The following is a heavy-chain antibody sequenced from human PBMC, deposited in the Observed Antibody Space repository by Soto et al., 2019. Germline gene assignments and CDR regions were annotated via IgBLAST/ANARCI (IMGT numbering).Heavy chain of an antibody. Sequence: EVQLVESGGGLVQPGGSLRLSCAASGFTVSSNYMSWVRQAPGKGLEWVSVIYSGGSTYYADSVKGRFTISRDNSKNTLYLQMNSLRAEDTAVYYCVGRGFGELRGVDPWGQGTLVTVSS. CDR2: IYSGGST. CDR1: GFTVSSNY. V-gene: IGHV3-66*01. D-gene: IGHD3-10*01. J-gene: IGHJ5*02. CDR3: VGRGFGELRGVDP.